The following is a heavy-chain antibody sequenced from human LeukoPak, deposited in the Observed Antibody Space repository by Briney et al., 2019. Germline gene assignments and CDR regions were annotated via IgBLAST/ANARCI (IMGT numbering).Heavy chain of an antibody. D-gene: IGHD3-16*01. CDR2: VHDIGST. V-gene: IGHV4-59*11. CDR3: ARGGVLKSVDY. CDR1: GGSIGSHY. Sequence: SETLSLTCTVSGGSIGSHYWTWIRQTPGKGLEWIGCVHDIGSTKYNPSLKNRVTISVDTSKNQFSLRLSSVTAADTAVYYCARGGVLKSVDYWGQGTLVAVSS. J-gene: IGHJ4*02.